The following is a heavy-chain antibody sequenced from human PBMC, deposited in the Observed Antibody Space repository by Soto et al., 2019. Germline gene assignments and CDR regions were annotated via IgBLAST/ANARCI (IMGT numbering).Heavy chain of an antibody. CDR1: GFTFSSYA. CDR2: ISYDGSNK. Sequence: GGSLRLSCAASGFTFSSYAMHWVRQAPGKGLEWVAVISYDGSNKYYADSVKGRFTISRDNSKNTLYLQMNSLRAEDTAVYYCARAGGDYGFYYYGMDVWGQGTTVTVSS. D-gene: IGHD4-17*01. J-gene: IGHJ6*02. V-gene: IGHV3-30-3*01. CDR3: ARAGGDYGFYYYGMDV.